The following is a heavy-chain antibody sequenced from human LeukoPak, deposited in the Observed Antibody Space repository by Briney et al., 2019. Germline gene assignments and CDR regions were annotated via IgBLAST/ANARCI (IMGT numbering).Heavy chain of an antibody. Sequence: GGSLRLSCVASGFTFGSAAMTWVRQAPGKGLEWVSGISGTDVGTYYADSVTGQFTISRDNSKNTLYLQMNSLRVEDTAIYYCARGRGSGAFDNWGQGTLVTVSS. D-gene: IGHD2-8*02. V-gene: IGHV3-23*01. CDR1: GFTFGSAA. CDR2: ISGTDVGT. J-gene: IGHJ4*02. CDR3: ARGRGSGAFDN.